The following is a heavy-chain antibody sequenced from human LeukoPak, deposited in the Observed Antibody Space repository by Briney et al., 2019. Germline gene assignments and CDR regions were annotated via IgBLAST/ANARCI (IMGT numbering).Heavy chain of an antibody. CDR3: ARDEYGSGIISFDY. D-gene: IGHD3-10*01. CDR1: GFTFSSYE. V-gene: IGHV3-48*03. CDR2: ISSSGSTM. J-gene: IGHJ4*02. Sequence: GGSLRLSCAASGFTFSSYEMSWVRQAPGKGLEWVSYISSSGSTMYYADSVKGRFTISRDNAKNSLYLQMNSLRAEDTAVYYCARDEYGSGIISFDYWGQGTLVTVSS.